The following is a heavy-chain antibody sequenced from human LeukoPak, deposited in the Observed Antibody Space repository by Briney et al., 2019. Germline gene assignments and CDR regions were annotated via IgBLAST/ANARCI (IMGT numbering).Heavy chain of an antibody. V-gene: IGHV1-8*01. D-gene: IGHD3-3*01. CDR1: GYTFTSYD. J-gene: IGHJ4*02. Sequence: ASVKVSCKASGYTFTSYDINWVRQATGQGLERMGWMNPNSGNTGYAQKFQGRVTMTRNTSISTAYMELSSLRSEDTAVYYCAREYYDFWSASWAFDYWGQGTLVTVSS. CDR2: MNPNSGNT. CDR3: AREYYDFWSASWAFDY.